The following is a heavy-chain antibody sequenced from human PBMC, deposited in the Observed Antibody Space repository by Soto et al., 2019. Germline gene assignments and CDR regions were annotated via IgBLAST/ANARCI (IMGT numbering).Heavy chain of an antibody. Sequence: ASVKVSCKASGYIFTTYCLHWVRQAPGQRLAWMGWINPGNGNTNYSHKFQDTLPITRDTTATTAYMELRSLSPADTALYSCASRSLSISGYWGQGTPVTVSS. V-gene: IGHV1-3*01. D-gene: IGHD6-25*01. J-gene: IGHJ4*01. CDR3: ASRSLSISGY. CDR2: INPGNGNT. CDR1: GYIFTTYC.